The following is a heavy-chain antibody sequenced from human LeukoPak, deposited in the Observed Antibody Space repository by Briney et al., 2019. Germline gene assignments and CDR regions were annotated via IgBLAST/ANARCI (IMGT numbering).Heavy chain of an antibody. Sequence: SETLSLTCTVSGGSISSYYWSWIRLPPGKGLEWIGYIHYSGSANYNPSLSNRVTISVDTSKNQFSLRLSSVTAADTAVYYCARDRTGNNWFDPWGQGTLVTVSS. CDR3: ARDRTGNNWFDP. CDR1: GGSISSYY. D-gene: IGHD1-1*01. CDR2: IHYSGSA. V-gene: IGHV4-59*01. J-gene: IGHJ5*01.